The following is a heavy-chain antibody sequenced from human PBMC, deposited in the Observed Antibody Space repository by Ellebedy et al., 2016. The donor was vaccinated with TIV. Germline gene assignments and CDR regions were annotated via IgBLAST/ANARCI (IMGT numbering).Heavy chain of an antibody. D-gene: IGHD4-23*01. Sequence: ASVKVSCKASGGTFSSYAISWVRQAPGQGLEWMGGIIPIFGTANYAQKFQGRVTITADESTSTAYMELSSLRSEDTAVYYCARDLGAGGNPFDYWGQGTLVTVSS. J-gene: IGHJ4*02. CDR3: ARDLGAGGNPFDY. V-gene: IGHV1-69*13. CDR1: GGTFSSYA. CDR2: IIPIFGTA.